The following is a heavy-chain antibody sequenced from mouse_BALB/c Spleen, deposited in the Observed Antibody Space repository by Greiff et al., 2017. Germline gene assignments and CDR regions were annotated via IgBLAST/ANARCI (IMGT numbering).Heavy chain of an antibody. CDR3: TRFLYGYPYYAMDY. CDR1: GYTFTSYW. Sequence: LQQPGSELVRPGASVKLSCKASGYTFTSYWMHWVKQRPGQGLEWIGNIYPGSGSTNYDEKFKSKATLTVDTSSSTAYMQLSSLTSEDSAVYYCTRFLYGYPYYAMDYWGQGTSVTVSS. CDR2: IYPGSGST. D-gene: IGHD1-2*01. V-gene: IGHV1S22*01. J-gene: IGHJ4*01.